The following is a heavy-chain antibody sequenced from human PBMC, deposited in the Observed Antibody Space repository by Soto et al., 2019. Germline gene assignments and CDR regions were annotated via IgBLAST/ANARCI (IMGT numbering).Heavy chain of an antibody. J-gene: IGHJ4*02. CDR1: GFTFSNYG. D-gene: IGHD1-26*01. Sequence: QVQLVESGGGVVRPGRSLRLSCAASGFTFSNYGMHWVRQAPGKGLEWVAVIWHDGGNRYYVNSVKGRFTASRDNSHNTLYLHMNSLRAEDTAVYYCARDSGGTYFVAFDHWGQGTLVTVSS. V-gene: IGHV3-33*01. CDR2: IWHDGGNR. CDR3: ARDSGGTYFVAFDH.